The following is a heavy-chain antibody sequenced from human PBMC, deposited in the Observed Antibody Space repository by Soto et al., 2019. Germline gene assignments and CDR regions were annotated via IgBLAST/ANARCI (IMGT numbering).Heavy chain of an antibody. J-gene: IGHJ6*02. CDR2: INPNSGGT. D-gene: IGHD1-1*01. Sequence: QVQLVQSGAEVKKPGASVKVSCKASGYTFTGYYMHWVRQAPGQGLEWMGWINPNSGGTNYAQKFQGWVTMTRDTSISTAYMELSRLRSDDTAVYYCARVVPRTTGTSAYGMDVWGQGTTVTVSS. CDR3: ARVVPRTTGTSAYGMDV. V-gene: IGHV1-2*04. CDR1: GYTFTGYY.